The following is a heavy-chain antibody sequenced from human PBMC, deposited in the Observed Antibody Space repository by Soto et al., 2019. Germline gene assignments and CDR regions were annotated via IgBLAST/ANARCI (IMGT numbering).Heavy chain of an antibody. J-gene: IGHJ5*02. CDR3: ASDKGGEYGGYDFGIDP. D-gene: IGHD5-12*01. CDR1: GGSISSYY. Sequence: SETLSLTCTVSGGSISSYYWSWIRQPPGXGLEWIGYIYYSGSTNYNPSLKSRVTISVDTSKNQFSLKLSSVTAADTAVYYCASDKGGEYGGYDFGIDPWGQGTLVTVSS. CDR2: IYYSGST. V-gene: IGHV4-59*01.